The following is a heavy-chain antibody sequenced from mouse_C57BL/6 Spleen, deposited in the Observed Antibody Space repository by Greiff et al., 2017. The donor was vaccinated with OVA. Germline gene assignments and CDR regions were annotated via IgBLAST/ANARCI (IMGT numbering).Heavy chain of an antibody. Sequence: QVQLQQSGAELVKPGASVKISCKASGYAFSSYWMNWVKQRPGKGLEWIGQIYPGDGDTNYNGKFKGKATLTADKSSSTAYMQLSSLTSEDSAVYFCARSTIYYDYGTDVWGTGTTVTVSS. CDR3: ARSTIYYDYGTDV. CDR1: GYAFSSYW. J-gene: IGHJ1*03. D-gene: IGHD2-4*01. V-gene: IGHV1-80*01. CDR2: IYPGDGDT.